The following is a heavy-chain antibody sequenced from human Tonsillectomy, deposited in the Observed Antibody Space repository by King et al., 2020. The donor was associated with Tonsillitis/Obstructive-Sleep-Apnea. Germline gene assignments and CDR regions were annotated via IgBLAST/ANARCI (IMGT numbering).Heavy chain of an antibody. J-gene: IGHJ3*02. CDR1: GGSISSYY. CDR3: ARATFYGRAGHYPPKGDAFDI. V-gene: IGHV4-59*01. Sequence: QLQESGPGLVKPSETLSLTCTVSGGSISSYYWTWIRQPPGKGLEWIGNLYSSGTTNYNPSLKSRATILVYMSKNQFSLRLSSVTAADTAVYYCARATFYGRAGHYPPKGDAFDIWGQGTLVTVSS. D-gene: IGHD2/OR15-2a*01. CDR2: LYSSGTT.